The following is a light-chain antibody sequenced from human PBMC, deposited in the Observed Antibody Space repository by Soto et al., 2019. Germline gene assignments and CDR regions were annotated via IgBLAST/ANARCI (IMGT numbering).Light chain of an antibody. J-gene: IGKJ2*01. CDR2: LGS. CDR1: QSLLHRNGNTF. V-gene: IGKV2-28*01. CDR3: MQTLQTPYT. Sequence: DIVMTQSPLYLPVSPGEPASISCRSSQSLLHRNGNTFFDWYLQKPGQSPQLLIYLGSNRASGVPDRLSGSESGTDFTLKISRVEDEDVGVYYCMQTLQTPYTFGQGNKLEIK.